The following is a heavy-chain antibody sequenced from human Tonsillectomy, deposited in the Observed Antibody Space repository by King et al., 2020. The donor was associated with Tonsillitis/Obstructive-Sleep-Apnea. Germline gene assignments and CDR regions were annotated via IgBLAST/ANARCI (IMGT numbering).Heavy chain of an antibody. D-gene: IGHD3-16*01. CDR1: GGSISSYY. CDR3: ARGGAEMNAFDI. CDR2: IYYSGTT. J-gene: IGHJ3*02. V-gene: IGHV4-59*01. Sequence: QLQESGPGLVKPSETLSLTCTVSGGSISSYYWSWIRQPPGKGLECSGYIYYSGTTNYNPSLKSRVTISVDTSKNQFSLKLSSVTAADTAIYYCARGGAEMNAFDIWGQGTMVTVSS.